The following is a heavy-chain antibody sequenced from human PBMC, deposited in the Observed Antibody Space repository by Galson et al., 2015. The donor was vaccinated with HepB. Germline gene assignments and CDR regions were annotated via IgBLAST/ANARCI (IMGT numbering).Heavy chain of an antibody. J-gene: IGHJ2*01. Sequence: SLRLSCAASGFTFSSYGMHWTRQAPGKGLEWVAVISYDGSNKYYADSVKGRFTISRDNSKNTLYLQMNSLRAEDTAVYYCAKRTAARPVRYFDLWGRGTLVTVSS. CDR1: GFTFSSYG. V-gene: IGHV3-30*18. CDR3: AKRTAARPVRYFDL. CDR2: ISYDGSNK. D-gene: IGHD6-25*01.